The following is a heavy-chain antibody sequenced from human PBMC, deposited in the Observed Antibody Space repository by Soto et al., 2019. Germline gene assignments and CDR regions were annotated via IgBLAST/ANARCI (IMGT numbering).Heavy chain of an antibody. CDR3: ARDQIIVVVPAAINGGFDP. CDR1: GYTFTGHY. D-gene: IGHD2-2*01. Sequence: ASVKVACKATGYTFTGHYMHWVRQAPGQGLEWMGWINPNSGGTNYAQKFQGMVTMTRDTSISTAYMELSRLRSDDTAVYYCARDQIIVVVPAAINGGFDPWGQGTLVTVSP. V-gene: IGHV1-2*02. J-gene: IGHJ5*02. CDR2: INPNSGGT.